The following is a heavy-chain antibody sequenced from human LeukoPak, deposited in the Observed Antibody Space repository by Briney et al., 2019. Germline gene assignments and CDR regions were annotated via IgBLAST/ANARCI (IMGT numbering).Heavy chain of an antibody. V-gene: IGHV1-3*01. CDR2: INPGNGDT. D-gene: IGHD2-15*01. CDR1: GYTFTNNY. J-gene: IGHJ6*02. Sequence: ASVKVSCKASGYTFTNNYLHWVRQAPGQRLEWLGWINPGNGDTKYSQNFQGRVTVTSDTSAATAYVELNSLTSEDTAVYYCARERWHCRVNCYSVYYYALDVWGQGTTVTDSS. CDR3: ARERWHCRVNCYSVYYYALDV.